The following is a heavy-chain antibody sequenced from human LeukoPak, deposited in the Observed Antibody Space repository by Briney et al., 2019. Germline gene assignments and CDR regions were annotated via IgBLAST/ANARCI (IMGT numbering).Heavy chain of an antibody. CDR3: ARGGLRYFDWDYYYYGMDV. CDR1: GFTLSSYS. Sequence: GGSLRLSCAASGFTLSSYSMNWVRQAPGKGLEWASSISSSSSYIYYADSVKGRFTISRDNAKNSLYLQMNSLRAEDAAVYYCARGGLRYFDWDYYYYGMDVWGQGTTVTVSS. D-gene: IGHD3-9*01. CDR2: ISSSSSYI. V-gene: IGHV3-21*01. J-gene: IGHJ6*02.